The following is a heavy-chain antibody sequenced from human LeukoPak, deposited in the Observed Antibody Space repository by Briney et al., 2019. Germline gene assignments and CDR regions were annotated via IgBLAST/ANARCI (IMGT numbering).Heavy chain of an antibody. D-gene: IGHD2-21*01. CDR3: AGAISVEGHFYYYLDV. Sequence: ASVKVSFKATGVTFSSLTIDWVRQAPEHGLEWLGGFIPVFRTANYEQRCQDRLTITTDESTSTAYMELNRLTSEDTAVYYCAGAISVEGHFYYYLDVWGIGTTVTVSS. CDR2: FIPVFRTA. J-gene: IGHJ6*03. CDR1: GVTFSSLT. V-gene: IGHV1-69*05.